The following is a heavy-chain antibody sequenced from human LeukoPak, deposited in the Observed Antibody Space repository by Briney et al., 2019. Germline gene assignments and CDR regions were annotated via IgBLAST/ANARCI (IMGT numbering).Heavy chain of an antibody. CDR1: GGSFSGFY. V-gene: IGHV4-34*01. D-gene: IGHD6-19*01. CDR2: INQSGST. J-gene: IGHJ6*02. CDR3: ARGQGWRYGMDV. Sequence: SETLSLTCAVYGGSFSGFYWSWIRQPPGKGLEWIGGINQSGSTNYNPSLKSRVTISVDTSKNQFSLKLSSVTAADTAVYYCARGQGWRYGMDVWGQGTTVTVSS.